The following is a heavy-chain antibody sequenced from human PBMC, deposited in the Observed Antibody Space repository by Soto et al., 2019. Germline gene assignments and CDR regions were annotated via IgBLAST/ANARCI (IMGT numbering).Heavy chain of an antibody. J-gene: IGHJ3*02. Sequence: ASVKVSCKVSGYTLTELSMHWGRQAPGKGLEWMGGFDPEDGETIYAQKFQARVTMTEETSTDTAYMELSSLRSEDTDVYYCAAAEREPYAFDIWGQGTMVTVSS. CDR2: FDPEDGET. D-gene: IGHD1-26*01. CDR1: GYTLTELS. V-gene: IGHV1-24*01. CDR3: AAAEREPYAFDI.